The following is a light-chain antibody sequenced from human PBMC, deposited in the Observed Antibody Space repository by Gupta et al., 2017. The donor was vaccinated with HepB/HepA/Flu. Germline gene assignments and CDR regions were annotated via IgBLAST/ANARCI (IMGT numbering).Light chain of an antibody. Sequence: QSALTQPRSVSGSPGQSVTISCTTTSSYVATYSFVSWYQQHPGKVPKLMFYDVTRRPSGVPGRFSGSKSGNTASLTISGLQAEDEAEYYCCSYAAYNTWVFGGGTKVTVL. V-gene: IGLV2-11*01. CDR3: CSYAAYNTWV. J-gene: IGLJ3*02. CDR2: DVT. CDR1: SSYVATYSF.